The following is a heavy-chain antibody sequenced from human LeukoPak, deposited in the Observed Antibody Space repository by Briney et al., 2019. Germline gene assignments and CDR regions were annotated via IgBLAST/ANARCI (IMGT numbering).Heavy chain of an antibody. Sequence: QPGGSLRLSCAAPGFTSSSHWMDWVRQAPGKGLVWVSRIKSDGSFTTYADSVKGRFTISRDNAKNSLYLQMNSLRAEDTAVYYCASWGLWGQGTLVTVSS. D-gene: IGHD3-16*01. CDR3: ASWGL. J-gene: IGHJ4*02. CDR2: IKSDGSFT. CDR1: GFTSSSHW. V-gene: IGHV3-74*01.